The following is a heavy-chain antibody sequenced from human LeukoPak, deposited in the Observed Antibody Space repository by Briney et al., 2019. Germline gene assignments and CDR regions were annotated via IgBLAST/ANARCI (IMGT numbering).Heavy chain of an antibody. D-gene: IGHD3-10*01. CDR1: GFTFSDYY. CDR2: ISSSGSTI. Sequence: GGSLRLSCAASGFTFSDYYMSWIRQAPGKGLEWVSYISSSGSTIYYADSVKGRFTISRGNAKNSLYLQMNSLRAEDTAVYYCGRLWFGELSHVDYWGQGTLVTVSS. CDR3: GRLWFGELSHVDY. V-gene: IGHV3-11*04. J-gene: IGHJ4*02.